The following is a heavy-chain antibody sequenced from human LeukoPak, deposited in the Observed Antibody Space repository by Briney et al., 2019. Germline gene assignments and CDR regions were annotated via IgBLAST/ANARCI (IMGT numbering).Heavy chain of an antibody. CDR3: ARDCSSTSCYLPDYYYYGMDV. D-gene: IGHD2-2*01. V-gene: IGHV1-18*01. J-gene: IGHJ6*02. Sequence: GASVKVSCKASGYTFTSYGISWVRQAPGQGLKWMGWISAYNGNTNYAQKLQGRVTMTTDTSTSTAYMELRSLRSDDTAVYYCARDCSSTSCYLPDYYYYGMDVWGQGTTVTVSS. CDR2: ISAYNGNT. CDR1: GYTFTSYG.